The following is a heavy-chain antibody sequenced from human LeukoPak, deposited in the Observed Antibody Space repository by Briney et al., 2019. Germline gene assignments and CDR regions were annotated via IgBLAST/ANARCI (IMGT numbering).Heavy chain of an antibody. D-gene: IGHD5-18*01. J-gene: IGHJ4*02. CDR2: IYSGGST. CDR3: ARDLLIGYSYAYHY. Sequence: GGSLRLSCAASGFTFTSSAMSWVRQAPGKRLEWVSVIYSGGSTNYADSVRGRFTISRDNSKNTVYLQMNSLRAEDTAVYYCARDLLIGYSYAYHYWGQGTLVTVSS. CDR1: GFTFTSSA. V-gene: IGHV3-66*01.